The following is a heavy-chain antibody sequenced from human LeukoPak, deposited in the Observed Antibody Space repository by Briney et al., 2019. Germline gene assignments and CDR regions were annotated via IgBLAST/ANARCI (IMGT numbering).Heavy chain of an antibody. J-gene: IGHJ3*02. CDR3: ARGGDI. D-gene: IGHD3-16*01. Sequence: QPGGSLRLSCAASGFTFISYDMHWVRQPTGKGLEWVSGIDTAGGTYYAGSVKGRFTISRENAKNSLSLQMNSLRAGDTAVYYCARGGDIWGQGAMVTVSS. CDR1: GFTFISYD. V-gene: IGHV3-13*04. CDR2: IDTAGGT.